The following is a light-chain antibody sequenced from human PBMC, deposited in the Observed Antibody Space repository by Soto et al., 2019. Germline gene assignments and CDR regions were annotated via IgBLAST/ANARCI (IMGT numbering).Light chain of an antibody. Sequence: DIQMTQSPSSLSASVGDRVTITCQASQDIGYLLNWYQQKPGKAPKLLIYDASNLETGVPSRFSGSGSGTDFTFTISSLQPEDIATYYCQQYDNLPPFTFGPGTKVDIK. J-gene: IGKJ3*01. CDR2: DAS. CDR1: QDIGYL. V-gene: IGKV1-33*01. CDR3: QQYDNLPPFT.